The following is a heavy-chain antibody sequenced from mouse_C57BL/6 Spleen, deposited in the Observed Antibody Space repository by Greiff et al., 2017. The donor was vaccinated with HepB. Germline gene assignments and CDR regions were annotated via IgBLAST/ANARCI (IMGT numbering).Heavy chain of an antibody. D-gene: IGHD2-3*01. CDR3: ARHGGWLDAMDY. CDR2: ISNGGGST. Sequence: EVMLVESGGGLVQPGGSLKLSCAASGFTFSDYYMYWVRQTPEKRLEWVAYISNGGGSTYYPDTVKGRFTISRDNAKNTLYLQMSRLKSEDTAMYYCARHGGWLDAMDYWGQGTSVTVSS. J-gene: IGHJ4*01. V-gene: IGHV5-12*01. CDR1: GFTFSDYY.